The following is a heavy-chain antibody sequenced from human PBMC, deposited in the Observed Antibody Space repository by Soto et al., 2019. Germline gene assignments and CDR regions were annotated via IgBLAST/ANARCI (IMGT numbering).Heavy chain of an antibody. J-gene: IGHJ6*02. Sequence: SETLSLTCTVSGGSISSSSYYWGWIRQPPGKGLEWIGSIYYSGSTYYNPSLKSRVTISVDTSKNQFSLKLSSVTAADTAVYYCARQGYYDFWSGYYPPYYYGMDVWGQGTTVTVS. D-gene: IGHD3-3*01. CDR3: ARQGYYDFWSGYYPPYYYGMDV. CDR2: IYYSGST. CDR1: GGSISSSSYY. V-gene: IGHV4-39*01.